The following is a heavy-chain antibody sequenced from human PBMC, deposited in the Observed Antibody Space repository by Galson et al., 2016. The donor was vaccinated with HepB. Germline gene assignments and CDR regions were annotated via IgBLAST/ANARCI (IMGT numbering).Heavy chain of an antibody. J-gene: IGHJ4*02. CDR3: AKYGRGTYVPLEF. V-gene: IGHV3-53*01. D-gene: IGHD3-10*01. Sequence: SLRLSCAASGFTVSSNYMSWVRQAPGKGLEWVAGITDTGINSYYADSVKGRFTISRDTSKNTLYLQMDGLRAEDTAVYYCAKYGRGTYVPLEFWGQGTLVTVSS. CDR1: GFTVSSNY. CDR2: ITDTGINS.